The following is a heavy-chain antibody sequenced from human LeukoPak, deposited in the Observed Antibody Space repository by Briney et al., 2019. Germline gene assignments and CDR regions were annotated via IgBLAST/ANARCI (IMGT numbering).Heavy chain of an antibody. D-gene: IGHD6-19*01. V-gene: IGHV1-69*04. CDR3: ARDWGSGWPYYFDY. J-gene: IGHJ4*02. Sequence: GASVKVSCKASGGTFSSYAISWVRQAPGQGLEWMGRIIPILGIANYAQKFQGRVTITADKSTSTAYMELSSLRSGDTAVYYCARDWGSGWPYYFDYWGQGTLVTVSS. CDR2: IIPILGIA. CDR1: GGTFSSYA.